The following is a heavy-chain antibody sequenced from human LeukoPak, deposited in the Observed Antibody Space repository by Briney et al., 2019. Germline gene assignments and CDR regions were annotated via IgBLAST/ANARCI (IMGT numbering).Heavy chain of an antibody. CDR3: AKEGYYGSGSYPDH. CDR1: GFTFRSYA. CDR2: ISKDADAT. V-gene: IGHV3-23*01. J-gene: IGHJ4*02. Sequence: GGSLRLSCAASGFTFRSYAMSWVRQAPGKGLEWVSAISKDADATYYAGSVKGRFTISRDNSKDTLSLQMNSLRAEDTAVYYCAKEGYYGSGSYPDHWGQGTLVTVSS. D-gene: IGHD3-10*01.